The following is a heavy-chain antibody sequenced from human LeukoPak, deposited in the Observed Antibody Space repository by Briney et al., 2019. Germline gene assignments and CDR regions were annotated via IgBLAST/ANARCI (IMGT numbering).Heavy chain of an antibody. CDR3: ARSPIYGDPFDY. Sequence: SETLSLTCAVYGGSFSGYYWSWIRQPPGKGLEWIGEINHSGSTNYNPSLKSRVTISVDTSKNQFSLKLSSVTAADTAVYYCARSPIYGDPFDYWGQGTLVTVSS. J-gene: IGHJ4*02. V-gene: IGHV4-34*09. CDR2: INHSGST. CDR1: GGSFSGYY. D-gene: IGHD4-17*01.